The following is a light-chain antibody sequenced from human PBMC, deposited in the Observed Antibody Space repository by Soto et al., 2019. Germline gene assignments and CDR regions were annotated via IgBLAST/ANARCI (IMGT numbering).Light chain of an antibody. CDR2: KAS. V-gene: IGKV1-5*03. CDR1: QSISSW. CDR3: QHYNSYPLT. J-gene: IGKJ4*01. Sequence: DIQMTQSPSTLSASVGDRVTITCRASQSISSWLAWYQQKPGKAPKLLIYKASSLESGVPSRFSGSGSGTEFTLTISSLQPDDSATYYCQHYNSYPLTFGGGTKVDIK.